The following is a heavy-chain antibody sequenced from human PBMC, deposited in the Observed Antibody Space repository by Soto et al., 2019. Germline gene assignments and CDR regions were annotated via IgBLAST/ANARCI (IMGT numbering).Heavy chain of an antibody. CDR1: GGTFSSYA. D-gene: IGHD3-10*01. Sequence: VASVEVSCKASGGTFSSYAISWVRQAPGQGLEWMGGIIPIFGTANYAQKFQGRVTITADESTSTAYMELSSLRSEDTAVYYCARGSYYGSGSYPYYYGMDVWGQGTTVTVSS. CDR2: IIPIFGTA. V-gene: IGHV1-69*13. CDR3: ARGSYYGSGSYPYYYGMDV. J-gene: IGHJ6*02.